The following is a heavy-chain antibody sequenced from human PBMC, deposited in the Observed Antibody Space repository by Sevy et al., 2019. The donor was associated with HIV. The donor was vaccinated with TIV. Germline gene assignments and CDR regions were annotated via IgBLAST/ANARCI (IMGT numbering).Heavy chain of an antibody. CDR3: ARAPPVRSGDDSLNWFDH. CDR2: IHYSGST. J-gene: IGHJ5*02. D-gene: IGHD5-12*01. V-gene: IGHV4-59*01. CDR1: GGPISSYY. Sequence: SETLSLTCSVSGGPISSYYWSWIRQPPGKRLEWIGYIHYSGSTNYNPSLNSRLTISVDTSKNQFSLRLTSVTAADTAVYYCARAPPVRSGDDSLNWFDHWGQGILVTVSS.